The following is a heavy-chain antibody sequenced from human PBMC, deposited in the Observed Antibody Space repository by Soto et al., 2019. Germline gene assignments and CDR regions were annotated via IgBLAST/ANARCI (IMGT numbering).Heavy chain of an antibody. CDR1: GFTFSSYD. CDR3: AKDKLGTTWFDP. CDR2: ISGSGGST. Sequence: PGGSLRLSCAASGFTFSSYDMSWVRQAPGTGLEWVSAISGSGGSTYYADSVKGRFTISRDNSKNTLYLQMNSLRAEDTAVYYCAKDKLGTTWFDPWGQGTLVTVSS. V-gene: IGHV3-23*01. J-gene: IGHJ5*02. D-gene: IGHD1-7*01.